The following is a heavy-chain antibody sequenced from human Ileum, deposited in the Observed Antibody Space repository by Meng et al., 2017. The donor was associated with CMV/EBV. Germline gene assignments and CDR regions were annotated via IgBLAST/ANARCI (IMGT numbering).Heavy chain of an antibody. CDR3: VRVPWLPTTSNYFDQ. CDR2: IYYTGST. J-gene: IGHJ4*02. CDR1: GASIRTNSYY. V-gene: IGHV4-39*07. Sequence: GSLRLSCTVSGASIRTNSYYWGWIRQSPGTGLEWIGNIYYTGSTNYNPSLRSRVTVSQDTSKNQVSLRLTSVTAADTAVYFCVRVPWLPTTSNYFDQWGQGMLVTVSS. D-gene: IGHD6-19*01.